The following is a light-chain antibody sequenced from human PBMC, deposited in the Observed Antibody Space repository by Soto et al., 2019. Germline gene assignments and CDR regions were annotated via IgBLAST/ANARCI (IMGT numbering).Light chain of an antibody. CDR2: DTS. Sequence: EIVLTQSPATLSLSPGERAILSCRASQSVSSNYLGWYPQKPGQAPRLLIYDTSKRATGIPARFSGSGSGTDFALTISSLEPEDLAVYYWKQRTNSWTFGQGTNVEIK. CDR3: KQRTNSWT. J-gene: IGKJ1*01. V-gene: IGKV3-11*01. CDR1: QSVSSNY.